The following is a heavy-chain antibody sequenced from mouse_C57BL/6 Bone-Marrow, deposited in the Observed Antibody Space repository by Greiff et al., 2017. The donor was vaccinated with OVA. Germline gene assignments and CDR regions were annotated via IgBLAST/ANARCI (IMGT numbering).Heavy chain of an antibody. CDR3: GTYINYLAY. D-gene: IGHD2-5*01. CDR1: GYTFTGSW. Sequence: QVQLQQSGAELMKPGASVKLSCKASGYTFTGSWIEWVKQRPGHGLEWIGEILPGSGSTNYNEKFKGKATFTADTSSNTAYMQLSSLTTEDSAIYYYGTYINYLAYWGQGTLVTVSA. V-gene: IGHV1-9*01. J-gene: IGHJ3*01. CDR2: ILPGSGST.